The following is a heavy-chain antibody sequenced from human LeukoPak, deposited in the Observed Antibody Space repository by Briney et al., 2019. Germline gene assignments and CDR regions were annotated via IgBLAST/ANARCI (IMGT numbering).Heavy chain of an antibody. CDR2: INPNSGGT. CDR1: GYTFTGYY. D-gene: IGHD5-18*01. V-gene: IGHV1-2*02. CDR3: ARVISSYGFSALDY. J-gene: IGHJ4*02. Sequence: ASVKVSCKASGYTFTGYYMHWVRQAPGQGLEWMGWINPNSGGTNYAQKFQGRVTMTRDTSISTAYMELSSLRSEDTAVYYCARVISSYGFSALDYWGQGTLVTVSS.